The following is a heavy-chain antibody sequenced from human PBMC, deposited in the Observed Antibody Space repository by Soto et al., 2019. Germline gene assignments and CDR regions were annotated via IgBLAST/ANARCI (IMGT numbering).Heavy chain of an antibody. J-gene: IGHJ4*02. V-gene: IGHV3-43*01. Sequence: GGSLRLSCAASGFTFDDYTMHWVRQAPGKGLEWAPLIRWDGGSTYSADSVKGRFTISSDNSTNSLYLHMNSLRTEDTTSYYCAAYRSSGYDYFVYWGQGTLVTVSS. CDR3: AAYRSSGYDYFVY. CDR1: GFTFDDYT. CDR2: IRWDGGST. D-gene: IGHD3-22*01.